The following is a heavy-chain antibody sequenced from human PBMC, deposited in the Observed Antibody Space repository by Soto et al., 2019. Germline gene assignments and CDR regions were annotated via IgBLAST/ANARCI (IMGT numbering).Heavy chain of an antibody. D-gene: IGHD6-13*01. J-gene: IGHJ4*02. CDR1: GGSISSSSFH. CDR2: IYYSGST. Sequence: SETLSLTCTVSGGSISSSSFHWGWIRQPPGKGLEWIGSIYYSGSTYYSPSLKSRVTISVDTSKNQFSLKLSSVTAADTAVYYFARQEGYSSSWYPFDYWGQGTLVTVSS. V-gene: IGHV4-39*01. CDR3: ARQEGYSSSWYPFDY.